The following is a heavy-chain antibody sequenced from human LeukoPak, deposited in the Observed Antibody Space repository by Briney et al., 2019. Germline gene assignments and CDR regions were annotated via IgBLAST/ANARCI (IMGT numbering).Heavy chain of an antibody. J-gene: IGHJ6*02. CDR3: ARGWGVAVAGTWDYYYGMDV. CDR2: INWNGGST. CDR1: GFTFDDYG. D-gene: IGHD6-19*01. Sequence: GGSLRLSCAASGFTFDDYGMSWVRQAPGKGLEWVSGINWNGGSTGYADSVKGRFTISRDNAKNSLYLQMNSLRAEVTALYHCARGWGVAVAGTWDYYYGMDVWGQGTTVTVSS. V-gene: IGHV3-20*01.